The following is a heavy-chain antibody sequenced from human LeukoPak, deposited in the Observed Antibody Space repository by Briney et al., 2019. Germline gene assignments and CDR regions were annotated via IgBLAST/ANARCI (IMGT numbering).Heavy chain of an antibody. Sequence: GGSLRLSCAASGFTFSSYWITWVRQAPGKGLEWVANIRQDGSEKYYVDSVKGRFTISRDNAKKSLYLQMNSLRAEDTAVYSCARGSVVYGDNFDYWGQGTLVTVSS. CDR1: GFTFSSYW. D-gene: IGHD3-3*01. CDR3: ARGSVVYGDNFDY. CDR2: IRQDGSEK. J-gene: IGHJ4*02. V-gene: IGHV3-7*01.